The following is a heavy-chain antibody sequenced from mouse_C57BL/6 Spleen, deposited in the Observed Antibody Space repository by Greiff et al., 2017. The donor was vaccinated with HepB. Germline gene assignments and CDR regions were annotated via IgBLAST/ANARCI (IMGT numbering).Heavy chain of an antibody. J-gene: IGHJ1*03. Sequence: VQLQQSGAELVKPGASVKISCKASGYAFSSYWMNWVKQRPGKGLEWIGQIYPGDGDTNYNGKFKGKATLTADKSSSTAYMQLSSLTSEDSAVYFCARDYYGSSYPWYFDVWGTGTTVTVSS. CDR3: ARDYYGSSYPWYFDV. CDR2: IYPGDGDT. D-gene: IGHD1-1*01. CDR1: GYAFSSYW. V-gene: IGHV1-80*01.